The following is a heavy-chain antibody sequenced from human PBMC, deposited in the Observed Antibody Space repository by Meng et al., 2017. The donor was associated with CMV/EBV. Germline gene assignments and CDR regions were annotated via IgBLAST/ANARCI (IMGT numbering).Heavy chain of an antibody. CDR3: ARAPYSSSSYYYYGMDV. J-gene: IGHJ6*02. D-gene: IGHD6-6*01. CDR1: GYTFTSYD. CDR2: MNPNSGNT. V-gene: IGHV1-8*03. Sequence: ASVKVSCKASGYTFTSYDINWVRQATGQGLEWMGWMNPNSGNTGYAQKFQGRVTITRNTSISTAYMELSSLRSEDTAVYYCARAPYSSSSYYYYGMDVWGQGTTVTVSS.